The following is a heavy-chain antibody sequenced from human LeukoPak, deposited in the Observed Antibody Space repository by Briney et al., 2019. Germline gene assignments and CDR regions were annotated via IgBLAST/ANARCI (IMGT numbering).Heavy chain of an antibody. CDR1: GGSISSYY. J-gene: IGHJ4*02. V-gene: IGHV4-34*01. CDR3: ARETPYYYDSSGYYFGSSYFDY. Sequence: SETLSLTCTVSGGSISSYYWSWIRQPPGKGLEWIGEINHSGSTNYNSSLKSRVTISVDTSKNQFSLKLSSVTAADTAVYYCARETPYYYDSSGYYFGSSYFDYWGQGTLVTVSS. D-gene: IGHD3-22*01. CDR2: INHSGST.